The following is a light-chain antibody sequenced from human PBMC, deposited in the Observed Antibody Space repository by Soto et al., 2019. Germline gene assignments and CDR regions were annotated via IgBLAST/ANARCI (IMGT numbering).Light chain of an antibody. Sequence: EVGLSQSPGTLSLSPGETATLSCRASQTIGRNYLAWYQQKPGQAPRLLIFGTSTRATGIPDRFSGSGSGTGFTLSISRLEPEDFAVYYCQQYANSPLLTFGGGTKVDIK. CDR3: QQYANSPLLT. V-gene: IGKV3-20*01. CDR2: GTS. J-gene: IGKJ4*01. CDR1: QTIGRNY.